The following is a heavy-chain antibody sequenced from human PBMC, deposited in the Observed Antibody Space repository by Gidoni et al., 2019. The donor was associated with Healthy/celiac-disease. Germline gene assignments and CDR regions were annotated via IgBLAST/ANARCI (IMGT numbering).Heavy chain of an antibody. V-gene: IGHV3-33*01. CDR2: IWYDGSNK. J-gene: IGHJ6*02. CDR3: ARSTIFGVVIRGGMDV. D-gene: IGHD3-3*01. CDR1: GFTFSSYG. Sequence: QVQLVESGGGVVQPGRSLRLSCAASGFTFSSYGMHWVRQAPGKGLEWVAVIWYDGSNKYYADSVKGRFTISRDNSKNTLYLQMNSLRAEDTAVYYCARSTIFGVVIRGGMDVWGQGTTVTVSS.